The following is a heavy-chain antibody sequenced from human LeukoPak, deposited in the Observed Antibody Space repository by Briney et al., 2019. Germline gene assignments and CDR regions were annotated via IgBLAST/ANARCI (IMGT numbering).Heavy chain of an antibody. D-gene: IGHD3-22*01. V-gene: IGHV4-59*01. J-gene: IGHJ6*02. CDR1: GGSISSYY. CDR2: IYYSGST. Sequence: SETLSLTCTVSGGSISSYYWSWIRQPPGKGLEWLGYIYYSGSTNYNPSLKSRVTISVDTSKNQFSLKLSSVTAADTAVYYCARDSPNYYDSSGYRYYYYYGMDVWGQGTTVTVSS. CDR3: ARDSPNYYDSSGYRYYYYYGMDV.